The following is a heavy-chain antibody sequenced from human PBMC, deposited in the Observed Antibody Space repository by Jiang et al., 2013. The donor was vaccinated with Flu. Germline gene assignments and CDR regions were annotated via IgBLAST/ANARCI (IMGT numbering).Heavy chain of an antibody. Sequence: YYADSVEGRFTISRHNSKNTLYLQMNSLRAEDTAVYYCARTVTTYWYFDLWGRGTLVTVSS. D-gene: IGHD4-17*01. V-gene: IGHV3-53*04. J-gene: IGHJ2*01. CDR3: ARTVTTYWYFDL.